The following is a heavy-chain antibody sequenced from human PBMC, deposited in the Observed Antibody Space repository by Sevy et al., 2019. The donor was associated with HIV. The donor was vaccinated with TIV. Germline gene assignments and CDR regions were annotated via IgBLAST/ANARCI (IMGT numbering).Heavy chain of an antibody. Sequence: GGSLRLSCAASGFTFSSYAMSWVRQAPGKGLEWVSAISGSGGSTYYADSVKGRFTISRDNAKNSLYLQMNSLRAEDTAVYYCARDPTYYYDSSERNYFDYWGQGTLVTVSS. J-gene: IGHJ4*02. D-gene: IGHD3-22*01. CDR1: GFTFSSYA. CDR2: ISGSGGST. V-gene: IGHV3-23*01. CDR3: ARDPTYYYDSSERNYFDY.